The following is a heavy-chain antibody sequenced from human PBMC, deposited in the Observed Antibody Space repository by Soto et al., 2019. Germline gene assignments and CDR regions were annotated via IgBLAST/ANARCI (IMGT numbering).Heavy chain of an antibody. CDR1: GYSFTNYW. CDR3: ATHDYGDYSHDY. D-gene: IGHD4-17*01. CDR2: IYPEDSET. V-gene: IGHV5-51*01. J-gene: IGHJ4*02. Sequence: GESLKISCKGSGYSFTNYWIGWVRQMPGKDLEWIGIIYPEDSETRYSPSFQGLVTISADKSISTAYLQWSSLKASDTAMYYCATHDYGDYSHDYWGQGTLVTVSS.